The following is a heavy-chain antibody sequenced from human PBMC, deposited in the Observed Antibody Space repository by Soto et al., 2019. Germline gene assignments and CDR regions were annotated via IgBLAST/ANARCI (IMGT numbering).Heavy chain of an antibody. D-gene: IGHD6-19*01. V-gene: IGHV4-59*03. CDR3: GRSMAVVGRDLDN. CDR2: VYYTGST. CDR1: GGSMSGYY. Sequence: SETLSLTCRVSGGSMSGYYWSWIRQAPGKGLEWIGYVYYTGSTTYNPSLQSRVTISVDTYNKQFSLRLRLATAADTAVYFCGRSMAVVGRDLDNWGQGIRVTVSS. J-gene: IGHJ4*02.